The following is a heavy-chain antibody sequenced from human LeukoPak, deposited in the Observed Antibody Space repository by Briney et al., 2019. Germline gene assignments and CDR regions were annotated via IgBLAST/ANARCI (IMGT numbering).Heavy chain of an antibody. CDR2: IAYDGSKI. Sequence: GGSLRLSCVASGFTFSSYAMHWVRQAPGKGLEWVAVIAYDGSKIYNRDSVKGRFTISRDNSKNTLYLQMNSLRAEDTGVYYCARDYDLWSDFYGLDYWGQGTLVTVSS. V-gene: IGHV3-30*04. J-gene: IGHJ4*02. CDR1: GFTFSSYA. D-gene: IGHD3-3*01. CDR3: ARDYDLWSDFYGLDY.